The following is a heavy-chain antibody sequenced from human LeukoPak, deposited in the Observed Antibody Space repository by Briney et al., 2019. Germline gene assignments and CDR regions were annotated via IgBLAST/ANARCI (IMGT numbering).Heavy chain of an antibody. D-gene: IGHD2-15*01. CDR2: ISYDGSNK. V-gene: IGHV3-30*01. J-gene: IGHJ6*03. CDR1: GFTFSSYA. CDR3: ARNDLVAYYYYYMDV. Sequence: GRSLRLSCAASGFTFSSYAMHWVRQAPGKGLEWVAVISYDGSNKYYADSVKGRFTISRDNSKNTLYLQMNSLRAEDTAVYYCARNDLVAYYYYYMDVWGKGTTVTVSS.